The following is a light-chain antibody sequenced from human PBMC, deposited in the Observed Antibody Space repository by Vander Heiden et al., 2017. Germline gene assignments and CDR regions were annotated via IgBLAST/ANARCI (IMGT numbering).Light chain of an antibody. CDR1: QTVSTW. CDR2: EAS. CDR3: QQYKSQST. Sequence: DIQMTQSPSTLSASLGDRVTNTRRASQTVSTWLAWYQQKPGKAPKVLIYEASTLKDVVPSRFSGSGSGTEFFLTISSLQPEDFATYFCQQYKSQSTFGQGTRVDIK. V-gene: IGKV1-5*03. J-gene: IGKJ1*01.